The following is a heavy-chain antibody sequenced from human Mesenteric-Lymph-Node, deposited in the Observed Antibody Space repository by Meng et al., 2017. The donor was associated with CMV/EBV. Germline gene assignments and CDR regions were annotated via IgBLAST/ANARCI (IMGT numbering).Heavy chain of an antibody. CDR1: GFNVNTNY. Sequence: GESLKISCEASGFNVNTNYISWVRQAPGKGLEWVSIIYSDHSGRTTYYADSVEGRFTISRDDSKNTVYLQMNSLRTDDTAVYYCASSGSYRQISYWGEGTLVTVSS. D-gene: IGHD3-10*01. J-gene: IGHJ4*02. CDR2: IYSDHSGRTT. CDR3: ASSGSYRQISY. V-gene: IGHV3-66*02.